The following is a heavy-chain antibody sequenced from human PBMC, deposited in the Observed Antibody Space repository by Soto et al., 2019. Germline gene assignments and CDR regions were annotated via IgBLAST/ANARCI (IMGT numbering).Heavy chain of an antibody. CDR2: LWYDGSGE. CDR3: ARDSVRFVERLSKDDFDY. Sequence: QVHLVESGGGVVQPGGSLRLSCAGSGFTFSDYGMHWVRQAPGKGLEWVAVLWYDGSGEYYTDSVRGRFTISRVNSKNTLYLQMNNLRDEDTGVYYCARDSVRFVERLSKDDFDYWGQGTRVTVSS. V-gene: IGHV3-33*08. D-gene: IGHD3-3*01. CDR1: GFTFSDYG. J-gene: IGHJ4*02.